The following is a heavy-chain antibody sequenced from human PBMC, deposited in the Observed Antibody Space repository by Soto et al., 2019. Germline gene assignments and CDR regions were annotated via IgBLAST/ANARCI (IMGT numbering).Heavy chain of an antibody. J-gene: IGHJ5*02. CDR2: IYYTGNT. D-gene: IGHD5-12*01. Sequence: QVQLQESGPGVVKPSDTLSVTCTVSGGSVSSRSHFWSWIRQPPGGGLQWIGYIYYTGNTNYSPSHKRRATLSVDTSRNQFSLRLTSVTAADTAIYYCARYDAESGSNKLDPWGQGTLVTVSS. CDR1: GGSVSSRSHF. V-gene: IGHV4-61*01. CDR3: ARYDAESGSNKLDP.